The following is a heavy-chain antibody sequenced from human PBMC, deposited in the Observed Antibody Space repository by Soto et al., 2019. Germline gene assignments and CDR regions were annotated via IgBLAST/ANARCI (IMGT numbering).Heavy chain of an antibody. J-gene: IGHJ5*02. CDR1: GGTFSSYA. CDR3: ARDMAVVPAAYNWFDP. V-gene: IGHV1-69*13. Sequence: SVRVSCKASGGTFSSYAISWVRQAPGQGLEWMGGIIPIFGTANYAQKFQGRVTITADESTSTAYTELSSLRSEDTAVYYCARDMAVVPAAYNWFDPWGQGTLVTVSS. CDR2: IIPIFGTA. D-gene: IGHD2-2*01.